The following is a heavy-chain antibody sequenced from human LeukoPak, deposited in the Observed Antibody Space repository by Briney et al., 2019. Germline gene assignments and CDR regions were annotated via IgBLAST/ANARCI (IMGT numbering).Heavy chain of an antibody. CDR1: GFTFSSYD. CDR3: ARVVLRFLEWSETNWFDP. V-gene: IGHV3-30*02. D-gene: IGHD3-3*01. J-gene: IGHJ5*02. Sequence: GGPLRLSCTASGFTFSSYDMHWLPEAPEKALEGVAYIPYDGSNTYYGDSVKRRFTISRENSKNTLYMKIHTARPEDAAVLYCARVVLRFLEWSETNWFDPWGRGTLVTVSS. CDR2: IPYDGSNT.